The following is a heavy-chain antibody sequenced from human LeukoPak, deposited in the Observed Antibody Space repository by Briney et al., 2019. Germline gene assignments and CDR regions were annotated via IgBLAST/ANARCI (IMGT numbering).Heavy chain of an antibody. CDR3: TKHITTGATSPFYNGMDV. D-gene: IGHD3-22*01. CDR2: ISLDSVSI. Sequence: TGGSLRLSCAASGFAFSTYYMNWVRLPPGKGLEWVASISLDSVSIYYADSVKGRFTISRDNGKNSLHLQMDSLRAEDTAVYYCTKHITTGATSPFYNGMDVWGQGTTVTVSS. CDR1: GFAFSTYY. V-gene: IGHV3-21*01. J-gene: IGHJ6*02.